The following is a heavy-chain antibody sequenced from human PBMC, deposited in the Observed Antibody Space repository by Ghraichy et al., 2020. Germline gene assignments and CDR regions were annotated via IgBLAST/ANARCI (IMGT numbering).Heavy chain of an antibody. D-gene: IGHD6-13*01. J-gene: IGHJ4*02. Sequence: LSLTCAASGFTFSGYAMSWVRQAPGKGLEWVSAISGRGDSTYYADSVKGRFTISRDNSKNTLYLQMKSLRAEDTAVYYCAKSYSSSWYAIRYWGQGTLVTVSS. CDR1: GFTFSGYA. CDR2: ISGRGDST. CDR3: AKSYSSSWYAIRY. V-gene: IGHV3-23*01.